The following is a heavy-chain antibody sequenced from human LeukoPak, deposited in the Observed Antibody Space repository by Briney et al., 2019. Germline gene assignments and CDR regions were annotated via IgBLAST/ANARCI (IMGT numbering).Heavy chain of an antibody. J-gene: IGHJ6*02. D-gene: IGHD2-15*01. Sequence: SVKVSCKASGGTFSSYAISWVRQAPGQGLEWMGRIIPILGIANYAQKFQGRVTITADKSTSTAYMELSSQRSEDTAVYYCATPVVVVAATLVGYYYGMDVWGQGTTVTVSS. V-gene: IGHV1-69*04. CDR1: GGTFSSYA. CDR2: IIPILGIA. CDR3: ATPVVVVAATLVGYYYGMDV.